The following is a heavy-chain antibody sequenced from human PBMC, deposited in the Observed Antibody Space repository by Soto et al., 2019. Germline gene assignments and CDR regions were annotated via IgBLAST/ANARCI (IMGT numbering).Heavy chain of an antibody. CDR1: GFSFKTYG. CDR2: IGLSNSDT. D-gene: IGHD2-21*01. J-gene: IGHJ4*02. Sequence: EVQLLESGGGLVQPGGSLRLSCADSGFSFKTYGMTWVRQAPGKGLEGVAHIGLSNSDTYYADSVKGRFTISRDNSKNMVYLQMNSLRDADTAVYDCVKGGAYCYNDCTRSYWGRGTLVTVSS. V-gene: IGHV3-23*01. CDR3: VKGGAYCYNDCTRSY.